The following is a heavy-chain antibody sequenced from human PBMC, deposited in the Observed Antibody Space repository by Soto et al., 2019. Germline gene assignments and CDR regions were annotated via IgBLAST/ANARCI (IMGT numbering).Heavy chain of an antibody. D-gene: IGHD1-26*01. CDR2: ISSSSYI. J-gene: IGHJ4*02. CDR3: ARDMVGAFRGYYFDY. CDR1: GFTFSSYS. Sequence: GGSLRLSCAASGFTFSSYSMNWVRQAPGKGLEWVSSISSSSYIYYADSVKGRFTISRDNAKNSLYLQMNSLRAEDTAVYYCARDMVGAFRGYYFDYWGQGTLVTVSS. V-gene: IGHV3-21*01.